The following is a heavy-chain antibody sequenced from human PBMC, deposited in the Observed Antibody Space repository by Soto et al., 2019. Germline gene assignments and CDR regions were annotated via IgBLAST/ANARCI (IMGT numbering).Heavy chain of an antibody. J-gene: IGHJ4*02. CDR1: GDFLTTYY. CDR3: ARSPQYSSGWNGGFDY. CDR2: IFYGGHT. V-gene: IGHV4-59*01. D-gene: IGHD6-19*01. Sequence: PLETLSLTCDVSGDFLTTYYWNWIRQSPGKGLEWIGYIFYGGHTNYNPSLRGRATISVDTSKNQFSLKLSSVTAADTAVYYCARSPQYSSGWNGGFDYWGQGTLVTVSS.